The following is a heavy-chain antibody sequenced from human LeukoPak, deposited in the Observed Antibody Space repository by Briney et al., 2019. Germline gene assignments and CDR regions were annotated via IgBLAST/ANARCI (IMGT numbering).Heavy chain of an antibody. CDR1: GGTFSSYA. Sequence: SVKVSCKASGGTFSSYAISWVRQAPGQGLERMGGIIPIFGTANYAQKFQGRVTITADESTSTAYMELSSLRSEDTAVYYCARDSGGYSGYGHFDYWGQGTLVTVSS. J-gene: IGHJ4*02. CDR3: ARDSGGYSGYGHFDY. D-gene: IGHD5-12*01. CDR2: IIPIFGTA. V-gene: IGHV1-69*13.